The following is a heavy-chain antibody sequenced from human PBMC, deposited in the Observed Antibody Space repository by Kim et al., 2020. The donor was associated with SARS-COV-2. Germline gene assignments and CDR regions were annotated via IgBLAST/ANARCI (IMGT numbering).Heavy chain of an antibody. CDR1: GFTFSDHY. V-gene: IGHV3-11*01. CDR2: ISGSGRTL. J-gene: IGHJ4*02. CDR3: ARVIAQGAVDY. Sequence: GGSLRLSCVDSGFTFSDHYMSWIRQAPGKGLEWVSYISGSGRTLNYAASVKGRFTISRDNTKKSLYLQMNSLRAEDTAVYYCARVIAQGAVDYWGQGTLVSVSS. D-gene: IGHD1-26*01.